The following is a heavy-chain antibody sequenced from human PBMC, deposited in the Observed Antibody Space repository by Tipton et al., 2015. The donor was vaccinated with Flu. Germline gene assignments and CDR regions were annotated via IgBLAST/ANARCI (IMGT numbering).Heavy chain of an antibody. CDR3: ARAHSGLDAFDI. V-gene: IGHV3-53*03. Sequence: SLRLSCAASGFTVSSNYMSWVRQAPGKGLEWVSVIYSGGSTYYADSVKGRFPISRDNSKNTLYLQMNSLRAEGTAVYYCARAHSGLDAFDIWRQGKMVTVSS. CDR2: IYSGGST. CDR1: GFTVSSNY. J-gene: IGHJ3*02. D-gene: IGHD6-19*01.